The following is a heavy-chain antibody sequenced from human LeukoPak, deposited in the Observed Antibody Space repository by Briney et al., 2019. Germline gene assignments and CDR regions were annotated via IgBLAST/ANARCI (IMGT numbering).Heavy chain of an antibody. CDR3: ARSYGDYVAFDI. J-gene: IGHJ3*02. D-gene: IGHD4-17*01. V-gene: IGHV4-39*07. CDR2: IYYSGST. CDR1: GGSISSYY. Sequence: PSETLSLTCTVSGGSISSYYWGWIRQPPGKGLEWIGSIYYSGSTYYNPSLKSRVTISVDTSKNQFSLKLSSVTAADTAVYYCARSYGDYVAFDIWGQGTMVTVSS.